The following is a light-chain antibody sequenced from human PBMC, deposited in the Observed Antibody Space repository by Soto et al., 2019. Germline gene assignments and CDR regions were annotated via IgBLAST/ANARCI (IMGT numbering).Light chain of an antibody. CDR3: QQYNNWPPLT. CDR1: QSVRSN. J-gene: IGKJ1*01. V-gene: IGKV3-15*01. CDR2: GAP. Sequence: EIVMTQSPATLSVSPGERATLSCRASQSVRSNLAWYQQKPGQAPRLLIYGAPTRATGIPARFSGSGSGTEFTLTISSLQSEDFAVYYCQQYNNWPPLTFGQGTKVEIK.